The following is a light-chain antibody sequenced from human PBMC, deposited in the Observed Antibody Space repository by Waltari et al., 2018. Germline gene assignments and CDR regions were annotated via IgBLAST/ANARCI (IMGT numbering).Light chain of an antibody. CDR3: HHYYIPPLT. J-gene: IGKJ5*01. Sequence: DIVMTQSPDFLAVSLGERDTINCKSSQSLFSHSNSKTYISWYQQKPGQPPKLLIYWASNRGSGVPDRFSGSGSGTDFTLTISSLQAEDVAVYYCHHYYIPPLTFGQGTRLEIK. CDR1: QSLFSHSNSKTY. CDR2: WAS. V-gene: IGKV4-1*01.